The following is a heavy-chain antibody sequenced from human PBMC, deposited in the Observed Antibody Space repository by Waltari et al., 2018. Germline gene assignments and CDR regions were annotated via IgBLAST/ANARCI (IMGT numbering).Heavy chain of an antibody. CDR3: AASVGVAPNY. CDR2: IKQDASEK. J-gene: IGHJ4*01. D-gene: IGHD6-19*01. CDR1: GFTFNNYW. Sequence: EVQLVESGGGLVQPGGSLRLSCAASGFTFNNYWMTWVHQAPGKGLEWGANIKQDASEKYYVDSVKGRFTISRDNTKNSLYLQMNSLRAEDTAVYYCAASVGVAPNYWGHGTLVTVSS. V-gene: IGHV3-7*01.